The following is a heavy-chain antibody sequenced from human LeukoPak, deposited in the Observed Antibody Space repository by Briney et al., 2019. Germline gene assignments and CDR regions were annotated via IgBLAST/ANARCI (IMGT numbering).Heavy chain of an antibody. CDR3: ARAVDYRNYFDY. CDR1: GDSMTRGGYY. D-gene: IGHD4-11*01. V-gene: IGHV4-31*03. J-gene: IGHJ4*02. CDR2: IYHSGTT. Sequence: SETLSLTCTVSGDSMTRGGYYWSWVRQHPGKGLEWVGFIYHSGTTFYNPSLESRATISVDTSQNQFSLKLTSVTAADTAVYYCARAVDYRNYFDYWGQGNLVTVSS.